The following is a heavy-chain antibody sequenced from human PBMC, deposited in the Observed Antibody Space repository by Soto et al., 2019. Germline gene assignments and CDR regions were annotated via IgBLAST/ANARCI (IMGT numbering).Heavy chain of an antibody. CDR2: ISGSGGST. CDR3: AKDQGSSWYEIDY. CDR1: GFTFSNYA. V-gene: IGHV3-23*01. D-gene: IGHD6-13*01. Sequence: EVQLLESGVGLVQPGGSLRLSCAASGFTFSNYAVTWVRQAPGKGLEWVSTISGSGGSTYYADSVKGRFTISRDNSKNTLYLQMNSLRAEDTAVYYCAKDQGSSWYEIDYWGQGTLVTVCS. J-gene: IGHJ4*02.